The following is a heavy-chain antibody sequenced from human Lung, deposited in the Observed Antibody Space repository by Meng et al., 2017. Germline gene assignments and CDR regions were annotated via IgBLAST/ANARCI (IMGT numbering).Heavy chain of an antibody. Sequence: QVQLQQGGEGLLKPSETLSLTCVVSGGSFNDYYWSWIRQPPGKGLEWIGEINHSGSTNYNPSLESRATISVDTSQNNLSLKLSSVTAADSAVYYCARGPTTMAHDFDYWGQGTLVTVSS. CDR1: GGSFNDYY. J-gene: IGHJ4*02. V-gene: IGHV4-34*01. D-gene: IGHD4-11*01. CDR3: ARGPTTMAHDFDY. CDR2: INHSGST.